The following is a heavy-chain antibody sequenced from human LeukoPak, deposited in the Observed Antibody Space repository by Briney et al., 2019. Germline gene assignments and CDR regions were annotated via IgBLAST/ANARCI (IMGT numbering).Heavy chain of an antibody. CDR3: ARSSLYYYMDV. Sequence: SVKVSCKASGYTFTGYYMHWVRQAPGQGLEWMGGIIPIFGTANYAQKFQGRVTITADKSTSTAYMELSSLRSEDTAVYYCARSSLYYYMDVWGKGTTVTVSS. V-gene: IGHV1-69*06. D-gene: IGHD6-6*01. CDR2: IIPIFGTA. CDR1: GYTFTGYY. J-gene: IGHJ6*03.